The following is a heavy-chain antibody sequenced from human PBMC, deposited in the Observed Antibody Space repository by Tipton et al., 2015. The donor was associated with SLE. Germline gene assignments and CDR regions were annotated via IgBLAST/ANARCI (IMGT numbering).Heavy chain of an antibody. D-gene: IGHD3-16*01. Sequence: SLRLSCAASGFTYSGYAMHWVHQAPGKGLEWVAFIRADGSNKDYADSVKGRFTISRDNSKNTLYLQMNRLRVEDTAVYYRAGGTGAYFDHWGQGTLVTVSS. CDR2: IRADGSNK. CDR3: AGGTGAYFDH. CDR1: GFTYSGYA. V-gene: IGHV3-30*02. J-gene: IGHJ4*02.